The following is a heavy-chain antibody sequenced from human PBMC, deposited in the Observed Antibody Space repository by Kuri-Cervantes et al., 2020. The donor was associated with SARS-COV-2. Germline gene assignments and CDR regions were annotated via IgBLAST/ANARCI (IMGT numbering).Heavy chain of an antibody. D-gene: IGHD5-18*01. CDR3: ARDGYSYYYYYYMDV. CDR2: ISSSYI. Sequence: GGSLRLSCAASGFTLSSYNMNWVRQAPGKGLQWVSFISSSYIFYADSVKGRFTISRDNAKNSLYLQMNSLRAEDTAVYYCARDGYSYYYYYYMDVWGKGTTVTVSS. J-gene: IGHJ6*03. V-gene: IGHV3-21*01. CDR1: GFTLSSYN.